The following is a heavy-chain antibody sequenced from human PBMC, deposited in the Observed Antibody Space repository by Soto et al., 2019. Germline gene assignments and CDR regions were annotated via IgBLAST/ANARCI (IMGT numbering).Heavy chain of an antibody. Sequence: QVQLVQSGAEVKKPGASVKVSCKASGYTFTNYGISWVRQAPGQGLEWMGWINTYNGNTNHAQKLQGRVTMTTDTAPRTAYMELRSLRSDDTAVYYCARGVGAGTYYNQYNWFDPWGQGTLVTVSS. CDR2: INTYNGNT. V-gene: IGHV1-18*01. CDR3: ARGVGAGTYYNQYNWFDP. D-gene: IGHD3-10*01. CDR1: GYTFTNYG. J-gene: IGHJ5*02.